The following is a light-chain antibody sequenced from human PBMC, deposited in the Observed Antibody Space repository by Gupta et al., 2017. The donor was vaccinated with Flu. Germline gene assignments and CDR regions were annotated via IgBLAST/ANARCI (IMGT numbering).Light chain of an antibody. CDR1: SSNIGAGYD. J-gene: IGLJ1*01. V-gene: IGLV1-40*01. Sequence: QSVLTQPPSVSGAPGRRVTIPCTGSSSNIGAGYDVHWYQQLPGTAPKLLIYGNSNRPSGVPDRFPGSKSGTSASLAITGLQAEDEADYYCQSYDSSLSALYVFGTGTKVTVL. CDR2: GNS. CDR3: QSYDSSLSALYV.